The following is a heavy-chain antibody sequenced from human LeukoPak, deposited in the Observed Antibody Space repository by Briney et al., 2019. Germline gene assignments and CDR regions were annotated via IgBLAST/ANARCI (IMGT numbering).Heavy chain of an antibody. J-gene: IGHJ5*02. CDR1: GGSFSGYY. CDR3: ARRSGFWSGYYTGYNWFDP. CDR2: INHSGST. Sequence: SETLSLTCAVYGGSFSGYYWSWLRQPPGKGLEWVGEINHSGSTNYNPSLKSRVTISVDTSKNQFSLKLSSVTAADTAVYYCARRSGFWSGYYTGYNWFDPWGQGTLVTVSS. V-gene: IGHV4-34*01. D-gene: IGHD3-3*01.